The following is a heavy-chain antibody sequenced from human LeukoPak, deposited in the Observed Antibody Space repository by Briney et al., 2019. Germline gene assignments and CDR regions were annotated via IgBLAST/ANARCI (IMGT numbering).Heavy chain of an antibody. CDR2: ISAYNGNT. J-gene: IGHJ4*02. D-gene: IGHD5-18*01. V-gene: IGHV1-18*01. Sequence: ASVKASCKASGYTFTSYGISWVRQAPGQGLEWMGWISAYNGNTNYAQKLQGRVTMTTDTSTSTAYMELRSLRSDDTAVYNCARDAGYSYGYGVDYWGQGTLVTVSS. CDR3: ARDAGYSYGYGVDY. CDR1: GYTFTSYG.